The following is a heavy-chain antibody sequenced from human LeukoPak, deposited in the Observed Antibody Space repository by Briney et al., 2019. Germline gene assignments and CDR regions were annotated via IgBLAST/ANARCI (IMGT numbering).Heavy chain of an antibody. D-gene: IGHD4-17*01. CDR1: GFTFSSYA. Sequence: GGSLRPSCAASGFTFSSYAMHWVRQAPGKGLEWVAVISYDGSNKYYADSMKGRFTISRDNSKNTLYLQMNSLRAEDTAVYYCARARPNYGDPGEVQSAPLDYWGQGTLVTVSS. CDR3: ARARPNYGDPGEVQSAPLDY. J-gene: IGHJ4*02. V-gene: IGHV3-30*04. CDR2: ISYDGSNK.